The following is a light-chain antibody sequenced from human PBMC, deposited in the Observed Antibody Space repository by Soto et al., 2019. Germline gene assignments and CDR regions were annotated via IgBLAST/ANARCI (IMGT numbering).Light chain of an antibody. V-gene: IGLV2-11*01. Sequence: QSVLTKPRSVSGSPGQSVTISCTGTSSDVGNYNYVSWYQHHPGKAPKLMIYDVSKRPSGVPDRLSGSKSGNTASLTISGLQAEDEADYYCCSYAGSYTYVFGSGTKVTVL. J-gene: IGLJ1*01. CDR1: SSDVGNYNY. CDR3: CSYAGSYTYV. CDR2: DVS.